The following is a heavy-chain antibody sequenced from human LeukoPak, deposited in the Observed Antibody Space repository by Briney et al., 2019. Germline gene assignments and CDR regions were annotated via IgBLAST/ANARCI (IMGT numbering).Heavy chain of an antibody. Sequence: GGSLRLSCAASGFTFSSYWMSWVRQAPGKGLEWVANIKQDGSARYYVDSVKGRFTISRDNAKNSLYLQMNSLRAEDTAVYYCASDGVAVAGPFDYWGQGTLVTVSS. CDR2: IKQDGSAR. V-gene: IGHV3-7*01. J-gene: IGHJ4*02. D-gene: IGHD6-19*01. CDR3: ASDGVAVAGPFDY. CDR1: GFTFSSYW.